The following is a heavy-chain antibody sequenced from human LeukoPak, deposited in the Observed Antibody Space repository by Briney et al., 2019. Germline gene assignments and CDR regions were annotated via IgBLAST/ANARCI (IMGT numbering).Heavy chain of an antibody. D-gene: IGHD6-19*01. CDR1: GFTFSSYW. CDR2: IKQDGSEK. J-gene: IGHJ4*02. V-gene: IGHV3-7*01. Sequence: GGSLRLPCAASGFTFSSYWMSWVRQAPGKGLEWVANIKQDGSEKYYVDSVKGRFTISRDNAKNSLYLQMNSLRAEDTAVYYCAREEGYIAVAGTGVGYWGQGTLVTVSS. CDR3: AREEGYIAVAGTGVGY.